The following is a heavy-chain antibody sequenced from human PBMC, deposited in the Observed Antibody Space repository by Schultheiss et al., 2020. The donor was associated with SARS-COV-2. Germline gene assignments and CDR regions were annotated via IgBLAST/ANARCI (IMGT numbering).Heavy chain of an antibody. CDR3: ARGTYYYDSSGYYLDY. Sequence: GGSLRLSCAASGFTFSDYYMSWIRQAPVKGPEWVSYISSSGSTIRYADSVKGRFTISRDNAKNSLYLQMNSLRAEDTAVYYCARGTYYYDSSGYYLDYWGQGTLVTVSS. J-gene: IGHJ4*02. CDR2: ISSSGSTI. D-gene: IGHD3-22*01. V-gene: IGHV3-11*04. CDR1: GFTFSDYY.